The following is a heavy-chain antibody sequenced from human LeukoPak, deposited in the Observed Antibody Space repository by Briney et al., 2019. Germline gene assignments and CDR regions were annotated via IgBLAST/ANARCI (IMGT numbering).Heavy chain of an antibody. CDR3: AEDQWFGELRDNWFDP. J-gene: IGHJ5*02. V-gene: IGHV3-23*01. CDR2: ISGSGGST. D-gene: IGHD3-10*01. Sequence: PGGSLRLSCAASGFTFSSYAMSWVRQAPGKGLEWVSAISGSGGSTYYADSVKGRFTISRDNSKNTLYLQMNSLRAEATAVYYCAEDQWFGELRDNWFDPWGQGTLVTVSS. CDR1: GFTFSSYA.